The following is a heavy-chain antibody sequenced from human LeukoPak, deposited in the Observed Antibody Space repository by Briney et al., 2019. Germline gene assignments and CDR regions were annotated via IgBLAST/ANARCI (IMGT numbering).Heavy chain of an antibody. V-gene: IGHV4-61*02. CDR2: IYTSGST. CDR3: ARDQVLGSGWYFFDY. Sequence: SETLSLTCTVSGGSISSGSYYWSWIRQPAGKGLEWIGRIYTSGSTNYNPSLKSRVTISVDTSKNPFSLKLSSVTAADTAVYYCARDQVLGSGWYFFDYWGQGTLVTVSS. D-gene: IGHD6-19*01. J-gene: IGHJ4*02. CDR1: GGSISSGSYY.